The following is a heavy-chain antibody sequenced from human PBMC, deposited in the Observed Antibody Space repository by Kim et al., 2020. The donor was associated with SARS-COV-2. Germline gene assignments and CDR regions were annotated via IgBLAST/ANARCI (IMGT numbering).Heavy chain of an antibody. D-gene: IGHD3-3*01. CDR2: ISWNSGTI. Sequence: GGSLRLSCAASGFTFDDYAMHWVRQAPGKGLEWVSGISWNSGTIGYADSVKGRFTISRDNAKNSLYLQMNSLRAEDTALYYCAKDILAVIRVMDVWGQGTTVTVSS. CDR3: AKDILAVIRVMDV. J-gene: IGHJ6*02. V-gene: IGHV3-9*01. CDR1: GFTFDDYA.